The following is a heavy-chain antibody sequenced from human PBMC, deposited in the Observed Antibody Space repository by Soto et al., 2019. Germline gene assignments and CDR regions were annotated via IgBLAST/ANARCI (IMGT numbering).Heavy chain of an antibody. CDR2: FNPEDGET. D-gene: IGHD2-15*01. J-gene: IGHJ3*02. V-gene: IGHV1-24*01. CDR1: GYTLTELS. CDR3: ARDYCSGGSCYVSI. Sequence: ASVKVSCKVSGYTLTELSMHWVRQAPGKGLEWMEGFNPEDGETIYAQKFQGWVTMTGDTSTSTAYMELSRLRSEDTAVYYCARDYCSGGSCYVSIWGQGTMVTVS.